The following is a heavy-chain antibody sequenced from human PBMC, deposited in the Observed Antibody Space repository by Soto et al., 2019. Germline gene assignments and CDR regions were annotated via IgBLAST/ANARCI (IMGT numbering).Heavy chain of an antibody. CDR1: GFTFSSYG. J-gene: IGHJ6*02. CDR3: AKRKGDYATQEQNYYYYYGMDV. D-gene: IGHD4-17*01. Sequence: PGGSLRLSCAASGFTFSSYGMHWVRQAPGKGLEWVAVISYDGSNKYYADSVKGRFTISRDNSKNTPYLQMNSLRAEDTAVYYCAKRKGDYATQEQNYYYYYGMDVWGQGTTVTVSS. V-gene: IGHV3-30*18. CDR2: ISYDGSNK.